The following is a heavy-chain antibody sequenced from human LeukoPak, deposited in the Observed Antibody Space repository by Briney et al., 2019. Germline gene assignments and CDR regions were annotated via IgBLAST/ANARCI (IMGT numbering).Heavy chain of an antibody. CDR3: ARAFRMYALHNWFDP. CDR1: GGSISSYY. J-gene: IGHJ5*02. Sequence: SETLSLTCTVSGGSISSYYWSWIRQPPGKGLEWIGYIYYSGSTNYNPSLRSRVTISVDTSKNQFALKLSSVTAADTAVYYCARAFRMYALHNWFDPWGQGTLVSVSS. D-gene: IGHD2-8*01. CDR2: IYYSGST. V-gene: IGHV4-59*01.